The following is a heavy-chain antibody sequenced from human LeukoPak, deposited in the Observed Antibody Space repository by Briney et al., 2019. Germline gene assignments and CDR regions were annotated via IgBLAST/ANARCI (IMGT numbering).Heavy chain of an antibody. CDR3: AKGGKYDILTGYRRSRLLGDF. D-gene: IGHD3-9*01. Sequence: PGGSLRLSCAASGFTFSSHGMHWVRQTPAKGLEWVAFIRYDGSNKYYADSVKGRFIISRDNSKNTLFLQMNSQGPEDTAVYYCAKGGKYDILTGYRRSRLLGDFWGQGTLVTVSS. J-gene: IGHJ4*02. V-gene: IGHV3-30*02. CDR1: GFTFSSHG. CDR2: IRYDGSNK.